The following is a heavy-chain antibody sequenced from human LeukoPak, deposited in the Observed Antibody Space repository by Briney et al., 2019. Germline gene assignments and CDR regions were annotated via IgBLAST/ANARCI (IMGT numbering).Heavy chain of an antibody. CDR2: INHSGST. D-gene: IGHD3-10*01. CDR1: GGSFSGYY. V-gene: IGHV4-34*01. Sequence: SETLSLTCAVYGGSFSGYYWSWIRQPPGKGLEWIGEINHSGSTNYNPSLKSRVTISVDTSKNQFSLKLSSVTAADTAVYYCARGRFLLWFGGPRNWFDPWGQGTLVTVSS. J-gene: IGHJ5*02. CDR3: ARGRFLLWFGGPRNWFDP.